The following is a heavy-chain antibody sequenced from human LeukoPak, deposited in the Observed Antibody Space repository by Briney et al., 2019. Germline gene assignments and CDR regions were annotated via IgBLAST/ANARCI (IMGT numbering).Heavy chain of an antibody. CDR1: GFTFTTYS. CDR2: ISSGSSAI. CDR3: AREGNGIVGERALDY. V-gene: IGHV3-21*01. D-gene: IGHD1-26*01. J-gene: IGHJ4*02. Sequence: PGGSLRLSCEASGFTFTTYSMTWVRQAPGKGLEWVSIISSGSSAIFSADALKGRFTISRDDAKNLLYLDMNSLRAEDTAVYYCAREGNGIVGERALDYWGQGTLVTVSS.